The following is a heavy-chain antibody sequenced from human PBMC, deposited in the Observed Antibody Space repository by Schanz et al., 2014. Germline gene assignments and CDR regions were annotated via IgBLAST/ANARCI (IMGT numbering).Heavy chain of an antibody. CDR1: GGTFTSYA. CDR3: ATIGVNDYWRFGLDL. D-gene: IGHD3-16*01. J-gene: IGHJ6*02. Sequence: QVQLVQSGAEVRKPGSSVRVSCKASGGTFTSYAFSWVRQAPGQGLEWMGRIIPIVDITNYAQKFLGRVTITADKSTSTAYMELKSLRYADTAVYYCATIGVNDYWRFGLDLWGQGTTVTVSS. V-gene: IGHV1-69*04. CDR2: IIPIVDIT.